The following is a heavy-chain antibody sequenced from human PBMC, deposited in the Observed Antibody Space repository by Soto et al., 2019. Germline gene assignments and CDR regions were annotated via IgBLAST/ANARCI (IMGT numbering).Heavy chain of an antibody. D-gene: IGHD2-8*02. CDR1: GYTFTSYA. V-gene: IGHV1-3*01. J-gene: IGHJ5*02. Sequence: QVQLVQSGAEVKKPGASVKVSCKASGYTFTSYAMHWVRQAPGQRLEWMGWINAGNGNTKYSQKFQGRVTITRDTSASTAYMELSSLRSEDTAVYYCARESGTGRGREENWFDPWGQGTLVTVSS. CDR3: ARESGTGRGREENWFDP. CDR2: INAGNGNT.